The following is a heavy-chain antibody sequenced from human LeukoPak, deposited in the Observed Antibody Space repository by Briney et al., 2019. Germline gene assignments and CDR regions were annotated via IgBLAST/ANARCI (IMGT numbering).Heavy chain of an antibody. CDR1: GYTFTSYA. Sequence: ASVKVSCKASGYTFTSYAMNWVRQAPGQGLEWMGWINTNTGNPTYAQGFSGRFVFSLDTSVSTAYLQISSLKAEDTAVYYCARYSSGWYYYYGMDVWAKGPRSPSP. CDR2: INTNTGNP. D-gene: IGHD6-19*01. J-gene: IGHJ6*02. V-gene: IGHV7-4-1*02. CDR3: ARYSSGWYYYYGMDV.